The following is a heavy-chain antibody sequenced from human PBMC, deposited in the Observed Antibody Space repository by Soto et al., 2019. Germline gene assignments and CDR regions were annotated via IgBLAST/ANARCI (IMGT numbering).Heavy chain of an antibody. CDR1: GGSISSSSYY. V-gene: IGHV4-39*01. CDR2: TYYSGST. Sequence: SETLSLTCTVSGGSISSSSYYWGWIRQPPGKGLEWIGSTYYSGSTYYNPSLKSRVTISVDTSKNQFSLKLSSVTAADTAVYYCILGSDYYYYGMDVWGQGTTVTVSS. CDR3: ILGSDYYYYGMDV. D-gene: IGHD6-6*01. J-gene: IGHJ6*02.